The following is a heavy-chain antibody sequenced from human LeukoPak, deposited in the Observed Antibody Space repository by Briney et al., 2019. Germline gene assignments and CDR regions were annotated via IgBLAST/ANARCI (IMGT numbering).Heavy chain of an antibody. CDR1: GGSISSYY. CDR3: AREVTTFGVVDYYYMDV. J-gene: IGHJ6*03. CDR2: IYYSGST. V-gene: IGHV4-59*01. Sequence: SETLSLTCTVSGGSISSYYWSWIRQPPGKGLEWIGYIYYSGSTNYNPSLKSRVTISVDTPKNQFSLKLSSVTAADTAVYYCAREVTTFGVVDYYYMDVWGKGTTVTVSS. D-gene: IGHD3-3*01.